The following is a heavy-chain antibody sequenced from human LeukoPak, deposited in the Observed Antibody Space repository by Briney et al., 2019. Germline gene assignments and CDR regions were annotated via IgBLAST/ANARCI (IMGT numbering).Heavy chain of an antibody. CDR3: ARADNWNLYYFDY. J-gene: IGHJ4*02. CDR1: GGSVSNYC. Sequence: SETLSLTCTVSGGSVSNYCWSWIRQPPGKGLERIGYIYYSGSTNYNPSLKSRVTISVDTSKKQFSLNLSSVTAADTAVYYCARADNWNLYYFDYWGQGTLVSVSS. V-gene: IGHV4-59*02. CDR2: IYYSGST. D-gene: IGHD1-20*01.